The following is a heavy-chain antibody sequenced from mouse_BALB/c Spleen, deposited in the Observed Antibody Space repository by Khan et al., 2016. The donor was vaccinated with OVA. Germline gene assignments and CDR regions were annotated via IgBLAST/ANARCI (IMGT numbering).Heavy chain of an antibody. CDR1: GYTFTDYY. D-gene: IGHD1-2*01. Sequence: QMQLEESGAELARPGASVKLSCKASGYTFTDYYINWVKQRTGQGLEWIGEISPGSGDTYYNEKFKGKATLTDDKSSSTVYMQLCSLTAEASAVYFCARRNYFGYTFAYWGQRTLVTVSA. J-gene: IGHJ3*01. V-gene: IGHV1-77*01. CDR3: ARRNYFGYTFAY. CDR2: ISPGSGDT.